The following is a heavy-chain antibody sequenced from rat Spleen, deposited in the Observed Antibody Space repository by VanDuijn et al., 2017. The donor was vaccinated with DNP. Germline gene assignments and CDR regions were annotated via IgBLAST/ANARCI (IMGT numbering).Heavy chain of an antibody. CDR1: GFTFSNYY. Sequence: EVQLVESGGGLVQPGRSMKLSCAASGFTFSNYYMAWVRQAPTKGLEWVASISTGGVNTYYRETGKGRFPISRDNAKNTLYLQMNSLRSEDTATYYCVRRELGAGAMDVWGQGTSVTVSS. CDR2: ISTGGVNT. CDR3: VRRELGAGAMDV. D-gene: IGHD5-1*01. J-gene: IGHJ4*01. V-gene: IGHV5-25*01.